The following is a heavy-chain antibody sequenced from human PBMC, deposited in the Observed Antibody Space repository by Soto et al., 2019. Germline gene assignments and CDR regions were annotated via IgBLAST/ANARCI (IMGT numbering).Heavy chain of an antibody. Sequence: ASVKVSCKASGYTFTSYAMHWVRQAPGQRLEWMGWINAGNGNTKYSQKFQGRVTITRDTSASTAYMELSSLRSEDTAVYYCARAHPALRYCSSTSCSPGYGMDVWGQGTTVTVSS. V-gene: IGHV1-3*01. CDR2: INAGNGNT. J-gene: IGHJ6*02. D-gene: IGHD2-2*01. CDR1: GYTFTSYA. CDR3: ARAHPALRYCSSTSCSPGYGMDV.